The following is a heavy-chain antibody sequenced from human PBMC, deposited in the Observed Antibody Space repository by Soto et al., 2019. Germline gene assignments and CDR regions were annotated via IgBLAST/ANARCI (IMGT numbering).Heavy chain of an antibody. D-gene: IGHD4-17*01. CDR2: IDQMGVAS. CDR3: AHPRGYGGRDAVDF. CDR1: GFIFGAFA. V-gene: IGHV3-23*01. J-gene: IGHJ3*01. Sequence: GESLSISCAASGFIFGAFARNWVRQAPGKGRELVASIDQMGVASYYAESLRGRFAISRDNSINTLFLKISSLRAEDTALYYSAHPRGYGGRDAVDFWGQGTIVTFSS.